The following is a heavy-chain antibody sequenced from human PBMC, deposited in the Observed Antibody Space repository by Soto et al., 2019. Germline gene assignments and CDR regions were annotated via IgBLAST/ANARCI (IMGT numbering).Heavy chain of an antibody. CDR1: GYTFTSYD. D-gene: IGHD5-12*01. Sequence: ASVKVSCKASGYTFTSYDINWVRQATGQGLEWMGWMNPNSGNTGYAQKFQGRVTMTRNTSISTAYMELSSLRSEDTDVYYCARIRRYLGRDGYNYLYWGQGTLVTVSS. CDR2: MNPNSGNT. V-gene: IGHV1-8*01. CDR3: ARIRRYLGRDGYNYLY. J-gene: IGHJ4*02.